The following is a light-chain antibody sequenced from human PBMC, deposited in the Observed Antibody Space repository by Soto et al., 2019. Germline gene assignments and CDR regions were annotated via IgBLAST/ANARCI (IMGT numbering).Light chain of an antibody. J-gene: IGLJ1*01. V-gene: IGLV2-8*01. Sequence: QSVLTQPPSASGSPGQSVTISCTGTSGDVGGYNYVSWYQQHPGKAPKLVIFEVNKRLSGVPDRFSGSKSGNTASLTVSGLQTEDEADYYCNSYAGSNSFVFGTGTKLTVL. CDR1: SGDVGGYNY. CDR2: EVN. CDR3: NSYAGSNSFV.